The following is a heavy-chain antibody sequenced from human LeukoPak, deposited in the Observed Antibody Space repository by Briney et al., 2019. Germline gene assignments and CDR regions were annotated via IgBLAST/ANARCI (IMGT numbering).Heavy chain of an antibody. D-gene: IGHD3-10*01. CDR3: ARRGFYYGSGSKRNNWFDP. Sequence: SETLSLTCAVYGGSFSGYYWSWIRQPPGKGLEWIGDITHSGSTNYNPSLKSRVTISVDTSKKQFSLKLSSVTAADTAVYYCARRGFYYGSGSKRNNWFDPWGQGTLVTVSS. J-gene: IGHJ5*02. CDR1: GGSFSGYY. V-gene: IGHV4-34*01. CDR2: ITHSGST.